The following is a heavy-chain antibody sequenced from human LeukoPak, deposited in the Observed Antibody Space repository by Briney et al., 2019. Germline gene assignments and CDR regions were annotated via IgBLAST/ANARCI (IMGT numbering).Heavy chain of an antibody. J-gene: IGHJ4*02. CDR3: AKVPPYSNYKAVILDY. D-gene: IGHD4-11*01. Sequence: GGSLRFSCAASGFTFSSYAMSWVRQAPGKGLEWVSAISGSGGSTYYADSVKGRFTISRDNSKNTLYLQMNSLRAEDTAVYYCAKVPPYSNYKAVILDYWGQGTLVTVSS. CDR1: GFTFSSYA. CDR2: ISGSGGST. V-gene: IGHV3-23*01.